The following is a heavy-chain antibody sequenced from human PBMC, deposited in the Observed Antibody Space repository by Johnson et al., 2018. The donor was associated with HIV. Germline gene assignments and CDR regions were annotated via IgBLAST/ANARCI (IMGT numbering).Heavy chain of an antibody. CDR1: A. CDR2: ISYDGSNK. V-gene: IGHV3-30*04. CDR3: ASSAFDI. D-gene: IGHD3-10*01. J-gene: IGHJ3*02. Sequence: AMHWVRQAPGKGLEWVAVISYDGSNKYYADSVKGRFTISRDNSKNTLYLQMNSLRAEDTAVYYCASSAFDIWGQGTMVTVSS.